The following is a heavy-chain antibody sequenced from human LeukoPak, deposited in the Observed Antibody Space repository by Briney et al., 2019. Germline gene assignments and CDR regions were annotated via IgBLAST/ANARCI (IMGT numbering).Heavy chain of an antibody. CDR1: GGSISSYY. Sequence: SETLSITCTVSGGSISSYYWSWIRPPPGKGLGWIGYIYYSGSTNYNPSLKSRITISVDTSKNQFSLKLSSVTAADTAVYYCARSAFDIWGQGTMVTVSS. CDR2: IYYSGST. J-gene: IGHJ3*02. V-gene: IGHV4-59*01. CDR3: ARSAFDI.